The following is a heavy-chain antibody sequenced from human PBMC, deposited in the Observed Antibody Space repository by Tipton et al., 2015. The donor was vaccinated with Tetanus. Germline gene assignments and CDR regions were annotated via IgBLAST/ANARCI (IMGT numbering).Heavy chain of an antibody. D-gene: IGHD3-10*01. CDR1: GGSISTKTYY. V-gene: IGHV4-39*01. CDR2: ISHSATT. J-gene: IGHJ5*02. Sequence: TLSLTCFVSGGSISTKTYYWGWIRQTPGKGLEWIASISHSATTFYNPPLKSRVTMSVDPPKNQFSVRLSSVTAADTGVYYCARHVGGYGSPPHDLWGQGTLVTVSS. CDR3: ARHVGGYGSPPHDL.